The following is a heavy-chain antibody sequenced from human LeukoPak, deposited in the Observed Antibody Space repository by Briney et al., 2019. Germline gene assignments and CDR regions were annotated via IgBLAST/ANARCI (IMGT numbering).Heavy chain of an antibody. CDR2: IKSKTDGGTT. J-gene: IGHJ6*03. Sequence: GGSLRLSCAASGFTFSNAWMSWVRQAPGKGLEWVGRIKSKTDGGTTDYAAPVKGRFTISRDDSKNTLYLQMNSLKTEDTAVYYCTTTYYDFWSGYYTLGYYYMDVWGKGTTVTVSS. D-gene: IGHD3-3*01. CDR3: TTTYYDFWSGYYTLGYYYMDV. CDR1: GFTFSNAW. V-gene: IGHV3-15*01.